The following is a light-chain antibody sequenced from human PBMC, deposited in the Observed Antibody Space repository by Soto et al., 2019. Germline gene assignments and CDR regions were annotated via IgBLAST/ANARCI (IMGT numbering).Light chain of an antibody. V-gene: IGKV3-15*01. CDR3: LQHDNWPST. CDR1: QSISNN. Sequence: EIVRTQSPATLSVCPGEGSTLFCTASQSISNNLAWYQQKPGXAPXLLSYWASSRAPGVPARFSGSGSGTEFTLTISSLQSRDFAVYYCLQHDNWPSTFGQGPKVDIK. CDR2: WAS. J-gene: IGKJ1*01.